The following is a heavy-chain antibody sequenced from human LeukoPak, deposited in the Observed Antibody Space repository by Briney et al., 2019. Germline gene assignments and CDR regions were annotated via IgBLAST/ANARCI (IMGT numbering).Heavy chain of an antibody. CDR2: IGWNTGSF. CDR1: GFMFYDHA. CDR3: ARARSRSVRGTIPGWVWNLDL. J-gene: IGHJ2*01. Sequence: PGGSLRLSCAAYGFMFYDHAMHWVRQAPGKGLEWVSGIGWNTGSFDYVDSVKGRFTVSRDNVKKSLYLQMNSLTSEDTALYCCARARSRSVRGTIPGWVWNLDLWGRGTLVTVSS. D-gene: IGHD3-10*01. V-gene: IGHV3-9*01.